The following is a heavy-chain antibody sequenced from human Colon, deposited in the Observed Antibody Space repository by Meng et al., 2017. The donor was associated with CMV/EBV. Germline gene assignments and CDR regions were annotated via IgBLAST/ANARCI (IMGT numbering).Heavy chain of an antibody. V-gene: IGHV4-4*02. Sequence: ALLQQPGPSSVEPSGTLSLTRPVLGGSITNRNVWSWVRLPPGKGLEWIGEVYLGGTIHHHPSLQSRVTISLDKAKDHLSLKLASVTAADTAVYYCASLKDYDGRGYYYFESWSQGTLVTVSS. J-gene: IGHJ4*02. D-gene: IGHD3-22*01. CDR2: VYLGGTI. CDR1: GGSITNRNV. CDR3: ASLKDYDGRGYYYFES.